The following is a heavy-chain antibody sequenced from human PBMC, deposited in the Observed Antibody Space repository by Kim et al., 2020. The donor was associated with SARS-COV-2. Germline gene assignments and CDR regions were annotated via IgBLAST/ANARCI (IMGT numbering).Heavy chain of an antibody. V-gene: IGHV3-23*01. CDR2: ISGSGGST. J-gene: IGHJ4*02. Sequence: GGSLRLSCAASGFTFSSHAMSWVRQAPGKGLEWVSAISGSGGSTYYADSVKGRFTISRDNSKNTLYLQMNSLRAEDTAVYYCAKDSAAAGCPDYWGQGTLVTVSS. CDR1: GFTFSSHA. D-gene: IGHD6-13*01. CDR3: AKDSAAAGCPDY.